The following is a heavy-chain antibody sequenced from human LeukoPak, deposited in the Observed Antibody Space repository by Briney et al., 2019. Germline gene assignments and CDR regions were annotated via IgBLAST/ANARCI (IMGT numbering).Heavy chain of an antibody. D-gene: IGHD4-17*01. CDR2: IKQDGSEK. J-gene: IGHJ4*02. CDR3: ARVDYDDLLRY. V-gene: IGHV3-7*01. CDR1: GFTLSSYW. Sequence: PGGSLRLSCAASGFTLSSYWMSWVRQAPGKGLEWVANIKQDGSEKYYVDSVKGRFTISRDNGKNSLYLQMNSLRAEDTAVYYCARVDYDDLLRYWGQGTLVTVSS.